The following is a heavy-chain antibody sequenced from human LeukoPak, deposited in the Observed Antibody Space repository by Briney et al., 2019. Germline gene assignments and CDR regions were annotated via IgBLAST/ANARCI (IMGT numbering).Heavy chain of an antibody. J-gene: IGHJ5*02. D-gene: IGHD3-10*01. CDR2: TNPDGSRV. V-gene: IGHV3-74*01. Sequence: GSLSLSCAVSGAPFSTFWMHWVRQVPGKGPAWVSRTNPDGSRVDYADSVKGRFTISRDNARDTLYLQMNSLRVEDTAMYYCAFDFGGYSDTWGQGTLVTVSS. CDR1: GAPFSTFW. CDR3: AFDFGGYSDT.